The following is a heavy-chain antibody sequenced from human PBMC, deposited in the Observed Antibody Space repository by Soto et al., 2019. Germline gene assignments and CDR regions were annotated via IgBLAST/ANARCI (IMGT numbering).Heavy chain of an antibody. V-gene: IGHV1-18*01. D-gene: IGHD2-15*01. CDR1: GYSFTSYG. CDR3: ARGGYCSGGCCYSTGYYNGMDV. CDR2: ISAYNGNT. Sequence: QVQLVQSGAEVKKPGASVKVSCKASGYSFTSYGISWVRQAPGQGLEWMGWISAYNGNTKNAQKLQGKVTMTTDTSASNAYMELRSVRSDDPAVYYCARGGYCSGGCCYSTGYYNGMDVLGQGTTVTVSS. J-gene: IGHJ6*02.